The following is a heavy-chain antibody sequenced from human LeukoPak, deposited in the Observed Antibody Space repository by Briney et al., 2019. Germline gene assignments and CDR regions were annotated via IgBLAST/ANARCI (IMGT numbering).Heavy chain of an antibody. V-gene: IGHV4-34*01. CDR1: GGSFSGYY. J-gene: IGHJ4*02. CDR3: ARGLGYGGNSGRLWFDY. CDR2: INHSGST. D-gene: IGHD4-23*01. Sequence: PSETPSLTCAVYGGSFSGYYWSWIRQPPGKGLEWIGEINHSGSTNYNPSLKSRVTISVDTSKNQFSLKLSSMTAADTAVYYCARGLGYGGNSGRLWFDYWGQGTLVTVSS.